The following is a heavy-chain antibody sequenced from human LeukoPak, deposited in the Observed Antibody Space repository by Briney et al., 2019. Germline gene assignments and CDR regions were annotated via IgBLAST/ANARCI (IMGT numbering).Heavy chain of an antibody. CDR3: AKDGVAMVRGVYFDY. CDR1: GFTFSSYG. CDR2: IRYDGSEK. Sequence: PGGSLRLSCAASGFTFSSYGMHWVRQAPGKGLEWVAFIRYDGSEKYYADSVKGRFTISRDNSKNTLYLQMNSLRAEDTAVYYCAKDGVAMVRGVYFDYWGQGTLVTVSS. V-gene: IGHV3-30*02. D-gene: IGHD3-10*01. J-gene: IGHJ4*02.